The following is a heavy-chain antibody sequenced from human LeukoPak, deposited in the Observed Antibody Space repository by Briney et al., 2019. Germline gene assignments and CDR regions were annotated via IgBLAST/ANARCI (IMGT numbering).Heavy chain of an antibody. CDR2: ISATGDST. Sequence: GGSLRLSCAASGFTFSSYAMSWVRQAPEKGLEWVSTISATGDSTYYADSVRGRFTISRDNSRSTLYLQMNSLRAEDTAVYYCARNAEVGSSFDYWGQGTLVTVSS. D-gene: IGHD3-10*01. CDR3: ARNAEVGSSFDY. V-gene: IGHV3-23*01. J-gene: IGHJ4*02. CDR1: GFTFSSYA.